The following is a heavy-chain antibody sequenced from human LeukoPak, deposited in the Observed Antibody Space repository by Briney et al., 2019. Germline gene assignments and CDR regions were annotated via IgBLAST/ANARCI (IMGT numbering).Heavy chain of an antibody. D-gene: IGHD6-19*01. Sequence: GGSLRLSCAASGFTFSSYAMHWVRQAPGKWLEWVAVISYDGSNKYYADSVKGRFTISRDNSKNTLYLQMNSLRAEDTAVYYCAREWYSSGWQDAFDIWGQGTMVTVSS. V-gene: IGHV3-30*04. J-gene: IGHJ3*02. CDR3: AREWYSSGWQDAFDI. CDR1: GFTFSSYA. CDR2: ISYDGSNK.